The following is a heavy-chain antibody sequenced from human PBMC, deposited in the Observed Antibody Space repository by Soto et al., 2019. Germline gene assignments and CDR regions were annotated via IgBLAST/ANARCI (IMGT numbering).Heavy chain of an antibody. CDR3: ARVYYSSSFYYYYGMDG. J-gene: IGHJ6*02. D-gene: IGHD6-6*01. Sequence: SVKVSCKASGGTFSSYAISWVRQAPGQGLEWMGGIIPIFGTANYAQKFQGRVTITADESTSTAYMELSSLRSEDTAVYYWARVYYSSSFYYYYGMDGWGQGTTVTVSS. V-gene: IGHV1-69*13. CDR1: GGTFSSYA. CDR2: IIPIFGTA.